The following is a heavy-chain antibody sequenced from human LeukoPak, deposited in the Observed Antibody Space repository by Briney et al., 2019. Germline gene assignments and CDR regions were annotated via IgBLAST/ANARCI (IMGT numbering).Heavy chain of an antibody. CDR2: ISGSGGTA. V-gene: IGHV3-23*01. Sequence: GGSLRLCCAASGFTFSIYAMSWVRQAPGKGLEWVSAISGSGGTAYYADSVKGRFTISRDNSKNTLYLQMNSLRAEDTAVYYCAKKGYYDGSGYYMYYFDHWGQGTLVTVSS. J-gene: IGHJ4*02. CDR1: GFTFSIYA. CDR3: AKKGYYDGSGYYMYYFDH. D-gene: IGHD3-22*01.